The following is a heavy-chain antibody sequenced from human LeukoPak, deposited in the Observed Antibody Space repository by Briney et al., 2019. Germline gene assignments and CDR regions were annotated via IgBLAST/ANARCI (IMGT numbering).Heavy chain of an antibody. V-gene: IGHV1-18*01. D-gene: IGHD3-16*02. CDR3: ARVPVINFYNWFDP. Sequence: ASVKVSCKASGYTFTSYGISWVRQAPGQGLEWMGWISAYNGNTNYAQKLQGRVTMTTGTSTSTAYMELRSLRSDNTAVYYCARVPVINFYNWFDPWGQGTLVTVSS. CDR2: ISAYNGNT. CDR1: GYTFTSYG. J-gene: IGHJ5*02.